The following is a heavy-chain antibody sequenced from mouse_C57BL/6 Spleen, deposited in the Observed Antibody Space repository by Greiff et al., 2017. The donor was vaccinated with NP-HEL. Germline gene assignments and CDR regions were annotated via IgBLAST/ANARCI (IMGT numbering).Heavy chain of an antibody. J-gene: IGHJ2*01. CDR1: GYTFTSYW. CDR3: ARGVGLRRGFDY. Sequence: QVQLKQPGAELVMPGASVKLSCKASGYTFTSYWMHWVKQRPGQGLEWIGEIDPSDSYTNYNQKFKGKSTLTVDKSSSTAYMQLSSLTSEDSAVYYCARGVGLRRGFDYWGQGTTLTVSS. D-gene: IGHD2-4*01. CDR2: IDPSDSYT. V-gene: IGHV1-69*01.